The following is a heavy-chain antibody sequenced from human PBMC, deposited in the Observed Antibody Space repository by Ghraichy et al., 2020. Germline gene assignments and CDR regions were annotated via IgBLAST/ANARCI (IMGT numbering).Heavy chain of an antibody. CDR2: IYYSGST. J-gene: IGHJ5*02. Sequence: SQTLSLTCTVSGGSISSGDYYWSWIRQPPGKGLEWIGYIYYSGSTYYNPSLKSRVTISVDTSKNQFSLKLSSVTAADTAGDYCAKERSFGYDSSGYHQGGYNWFDPWGQGTLVTVSS. D-gene: IGHD3-22*01. V-gene: IGHV4-30-4*01. CDR3: AKERSFGYDSSGYHQGGYNWFDP. CDR1: GGSISSGDYY.